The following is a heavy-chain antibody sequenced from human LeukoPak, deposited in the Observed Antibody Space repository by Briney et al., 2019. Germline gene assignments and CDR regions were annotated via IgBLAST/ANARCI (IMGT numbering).Heavy chain of an antibody. CDR3: ARGDYYDGGGRNWFDP. J-gene: IGHJ5*02. CDR2: IHTSWTT. Sequence: PSETLSLTCRFSVGFMHFHYWSFIRQPAAKGREWIGRIHTSWTTYHNPSVKSRVTLSVDTSMNQFSLWLTSVPTADTAVYYRARGDYYDGGGRNWFDPWGEGTLVTVSP. CDR1: VGFMHFHY. V-gene: IGHV4-4*07. D-gene: IGHD3-16*01.